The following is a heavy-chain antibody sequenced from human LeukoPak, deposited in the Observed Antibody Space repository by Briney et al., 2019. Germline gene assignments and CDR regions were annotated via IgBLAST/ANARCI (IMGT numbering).Heavy chain of an antibody. Sequence: GGSLRLSCAASGFTFSSYGMHWVRQAPGKGLEWVSTITGSGGSTSYADSVKGRLTISRDNFKNTLYLQMNSLRAEDTAVYYCAKAGTPGIPFDYWGQGNLVTVSS. CDR2: ITGSGGST. CDR1: GFTFSSYG. CDR3: AKAGTPGIPFDY. J-gene: IGHJ4*02. V-gene: IGHV3-23*01. D-gene: IGHD2-21*02.